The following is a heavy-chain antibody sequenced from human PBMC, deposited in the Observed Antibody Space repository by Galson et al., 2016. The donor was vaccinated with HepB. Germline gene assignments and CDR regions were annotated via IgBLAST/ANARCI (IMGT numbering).Heavy chain of an antibody. CDR2: MTPNNGDT. V-gene: IGHV1-8*01. CDR1: GYTFNNYD. J-gene: IGHJ6*02. D-gene: IGHD6-19*01. CDR3: ARRDLIGSGWSYYYYGMDV. Sequence: SVKVSCKASGYTFNNYDINWVRQAAGQGPEWMGWMTPNNGDTGYAQKFRGRVTMTTDTSTSTAYMELRSLRSDDTAVYYCARRDLIGSGWSYYYYGMDVWGQGTTVTVSS.